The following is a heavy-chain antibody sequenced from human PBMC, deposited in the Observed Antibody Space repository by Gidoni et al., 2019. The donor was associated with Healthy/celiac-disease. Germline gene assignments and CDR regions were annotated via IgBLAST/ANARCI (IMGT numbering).Heavy chain of an antibody. J-gene: IGHJ5*02. V-gene: IGHV3-9*01. CDR3: AKDRRYSSSSGAFDP. CDR2: ISWNSGSI. D-gene: IGHD6-6*01. CDR1: GLTFDDYA. Sequence: EVQLVESGGGLVQPGRSLSISCAASGLTFDDYAMHWVRQAPGKGLEWVSGISWNSGSIDYADSVKGRFTISRDNAKNSLYLQMNSLRAEDTALYYCAKDRRYSSSSGAFDPWGQGTLVTVSS.